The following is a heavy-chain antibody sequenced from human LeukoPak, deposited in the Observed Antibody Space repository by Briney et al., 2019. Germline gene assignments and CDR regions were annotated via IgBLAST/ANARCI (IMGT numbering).Heavy chain of an antibody. Sequence: SVKVSCKATGGSFSSYAISWVRQAPGQGLEWMGRIIPILGIANYAQMFQGRVTITADKSTSTAYMELGSLRSEDTALYYCARERTAGLLPYYFDYWGQGTLVTVSS. CDR3: ARERTAGLLPYYFDY. J-gene: IGHJ4*02. CDR2: IIPILGIA. V-gene: IGHV1-69*04. D-gene: IGHD2-15*01. CDR1: GGSFSSYA.